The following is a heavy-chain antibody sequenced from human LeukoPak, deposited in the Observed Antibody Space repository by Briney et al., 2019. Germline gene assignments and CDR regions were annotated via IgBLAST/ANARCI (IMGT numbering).Heavy chain of an antibody. CDR1: GFTFSSYS. CDR2: ISSSSSYI. J-gene: IGHJ4*02. CDR3: ARFFYCSSTSCYHMIDY. V-gene: IGHV3-21*01. D-gene: IGHD2-2*01. Sequence: GGSLRLSCAASGFTFSSYSMNWVRQAPGKGLEWVSSISSSSSYIYYADSVKGRFTISRDNAKNSLYLQMNSLRAEDTAVYYCARFFYCSSTSCYHMIDYWGQGTLVTVPS.